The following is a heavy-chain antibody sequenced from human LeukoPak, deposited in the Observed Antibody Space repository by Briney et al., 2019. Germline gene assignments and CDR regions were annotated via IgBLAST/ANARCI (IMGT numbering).Heavy chain of an antibody. CDR3: ARGWYYYDSSGYYPT. D-gene: IGHD3-22*01. CDR2: IYYSGST. CDR1: GASISGYY. J-gene: IGHJ5*02. Sequence: SETLSLTCTVSGASISGYYWSWIRQPPGEGLEWIGYIYYSGSTNYNPSLKSRVTISVDTSKNQFSLKLSSVTAADTAVYYCARGWYYYDSSGYYPTWGQGTLVTVSS. V-gene: IGHV4-59*12.